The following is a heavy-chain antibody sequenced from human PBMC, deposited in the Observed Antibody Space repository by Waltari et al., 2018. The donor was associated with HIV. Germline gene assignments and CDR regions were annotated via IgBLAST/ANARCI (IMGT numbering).Heavy chain of an antibody. J-gene: IGHJ6*02. CDR3: ATSGVVPGARGMDV. CDR2: IYHSGST. V-gene: IGHV4-4*02. Sequence: QVQLQESGPGLVKPSGTLSLTCVVSGGSISSRNWWSWVRQPPGKGLEWIGEIYHSGSTNYNPSLKSRVTISVDKSKNQFSLKLRSVTAADTAVYYCATSGVVPGARGMDVWGQGTTVTVSS. CDR1: GGSISSRNW. D-gene: IGHD2-2*01.